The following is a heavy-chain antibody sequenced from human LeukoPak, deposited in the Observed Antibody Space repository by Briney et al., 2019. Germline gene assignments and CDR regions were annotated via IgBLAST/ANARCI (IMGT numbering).Heavy chain of an antibody. CDR1: GGSFSGYY. CDR2: INHSGST. V-gene: IGHV4-34*01. CDR3: ARGLIATFDY. Sequence: SETLSLTCAVYGGSFSGYYWSWIRQPPGKGLEWIGEINHSGSTNYNPSLKSRVTISVDTSKNQFSLKLSSVTAADTAVYYCARGLIATFDYWGQGTRVTVSS. J-gene: IGHJ4*02.